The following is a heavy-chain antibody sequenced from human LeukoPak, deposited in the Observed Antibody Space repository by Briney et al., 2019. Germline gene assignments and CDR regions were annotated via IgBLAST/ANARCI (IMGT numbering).Heavy chain of an antibody. CDR1: GGSISSYY. CDR3: AKGRSGAFDN. CDR2: SYYSGST. Sequence: SETLSLTCTVSGGSISSYYWNWIRQSPGKRLEWIGVSYYSGSTNYNPSLKSRVTISVDTSANQLSLNLSSVTAADTAVYFCAKGRSGAFDNWGQGTLVTVSS. V-gene: IGHV4-59*01. J-gene: IGHJ4*02. D-gene: IGHD6-25*01.